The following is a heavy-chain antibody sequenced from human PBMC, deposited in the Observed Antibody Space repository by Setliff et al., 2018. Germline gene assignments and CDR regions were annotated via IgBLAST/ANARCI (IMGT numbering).Heavy chain of an antibody. CDR1: GASVSGNSYY. D-gene: IGHD3-22*01. CDR3: ARAPRYFDPTGSYFDF. J-gene: IGHJ4*02. Sequence: SETLSLTCTVSGASVSGNSYYWGWIRQPPGKGLEWIASTYYSGNTYYNPSLKSRVTISVDTSKNQFSLKLSSVTAADTAVYYCARAPRYFDPTGSYFDFWGQGTLVTVSS. V-gene: IGHV4-39*07. CDR2: TYYSGNT.